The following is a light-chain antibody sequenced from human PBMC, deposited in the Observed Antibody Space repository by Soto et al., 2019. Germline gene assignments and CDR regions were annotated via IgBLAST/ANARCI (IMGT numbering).Light chain of an antibody. CDR2: DDT. V-gene: IGLV3-21*02. J-gene: IGLJ3*02. Sequence: SYELTQSLSVSGAPGQTATITCGGNNVASKTVHWYRQKPGQAPVLVVYDDTDRPSGIPERFSGSNSGNTATLTISRVEAGDEADYYCQVWDTSDHSWVFGGGTKLTVL. CDR1: NVASKT. CDR3: QVWDTSDHSWV.